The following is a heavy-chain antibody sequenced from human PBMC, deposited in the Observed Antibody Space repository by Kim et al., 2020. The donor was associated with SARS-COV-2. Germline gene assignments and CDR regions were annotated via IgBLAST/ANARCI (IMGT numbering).Heavy chain of an antibody. J-gene: IGHJ5*02. V-gene: IGHV5-51*01. CDR1: GPSFTTSW. Sequence: ESLKISCKGSGPSFTTSWLAWVRQMPGKGPEWMGIIYVGDSDTIYSPSFQGQVTISADKSTRTAYLQWSALKASDTGMYYCATSFEGGAFDVWGKGTLVTVSS. D-gene: IGHD2-21*01. CDR2: IYVGDSDT. CDR3: ATSFEGGAFDV.